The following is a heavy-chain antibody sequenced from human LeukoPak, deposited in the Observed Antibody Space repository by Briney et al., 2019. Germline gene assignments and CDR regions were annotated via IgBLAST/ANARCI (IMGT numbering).Heavy chain of an antibody. V-gene: IGHV1-2*02. J-gene: IGHJ4*02. Sequence: GASVTVSCKASGYTFTVYYMHWVRQAPGQGLEWMGWINPNSGGTNYAQKFQGRVTMTSDTSISTAYMELSRLRSDDTAVYYCARGGLLWFGELLPRGYFDYWGQGTLVTVSS. CDR2: INPNSGGT. D-gene: IGHD3-10*01. CDR3: ARGGLLWFGELLPRGYFDY. CDR1: GYTFTVYY.